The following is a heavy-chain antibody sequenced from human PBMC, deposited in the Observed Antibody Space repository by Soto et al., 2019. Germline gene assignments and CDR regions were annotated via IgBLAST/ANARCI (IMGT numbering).Heavy chain of an antibody. Sequence: QVTLKESGPVLVKAAETLTLTCNISGFSLTTGRMGVSWIRQPPGKALEWVALIFSNNERSYSTSLQSRLSISDDTSKSQVVLTMINVDPVDTATYFCARLVADSSWYHYGLDVWGQGTTVTVS. J-gene: IGHJ6*02. CDR2: IFSNNER. V-gene: IGHV2-26*03. D-gene: IGHD6-13*01. CDR1: GFSLTTGRMG. CDR3: ARLVADSSWYHYGLDV.